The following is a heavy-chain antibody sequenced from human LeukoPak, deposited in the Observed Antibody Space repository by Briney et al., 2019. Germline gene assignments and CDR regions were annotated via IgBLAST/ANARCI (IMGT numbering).Heavy chain of an antibody. Sequence: SETLSLTCPVSSGSIGSSSNYWGWIRQAPGKGLEWIGNVYYSGITFYNPSLKSRVTISVDTSKNQFSLKLRSVTAADTAIYYCARASFNVVFGNWFDPWGQGTLVTVSS. CDR3: ARASFNVVFGNWFDP. CDR1: SGSIGSSSNY. V-gene: IGHV4-39*01. D-gene: IGHD2-8*01. J-gene: IGHJ5*02. CDR2: VYYSGIT.